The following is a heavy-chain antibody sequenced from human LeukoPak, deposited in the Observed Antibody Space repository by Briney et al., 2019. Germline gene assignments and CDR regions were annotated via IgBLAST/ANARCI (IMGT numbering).Heavy chain of an antibody. V-gene: IGHV1-69*05. Sequence: GASVKVSCKASGGTFSSYAISGVRQAPGQGLEWMGGIIPIFGTANYAQKFQGRVTITTDESTSTAYMELSSLRSEDTAVYYCAIPAFGAAPGYFQHWGQGTLVTVSS. D-gene: IGHD3-16*01. CDR1: GGTFSSYA. CDR2: IIPIFGTA. CDR3: AIPAFGAAPGYFQH. J-gene: IGHJ1*01.